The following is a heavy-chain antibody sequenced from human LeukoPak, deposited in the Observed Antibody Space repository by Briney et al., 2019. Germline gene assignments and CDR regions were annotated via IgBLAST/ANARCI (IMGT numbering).Heavy chain of an antibody. V-gene: IGHV3-43D*04. CDR1: GFTFDDYA. D-gene: IGHD3-22*01. CDR2: ISWDGGST. Sequence: GGFLRLSCAASGFTFDDYAMHWVRQAPGKGLEWVSPISWDGGSTYYADSVKGRFTISRDNSKNSLYLQMNSLRAEDTALYYCAKAGSGYSVYYFDYWGQGTLVTVSS. CDR3: AKAGSGYSVYYFDY. J-gene: IGHJ4*02.